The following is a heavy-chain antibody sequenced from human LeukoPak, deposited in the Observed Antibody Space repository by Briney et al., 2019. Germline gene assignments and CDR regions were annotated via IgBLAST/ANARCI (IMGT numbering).Heavy chain of an antibody. Sequence: GGSLRLSCAASGFIFSNSWMSWVRQAPGKGLEWVANIKQDGSEKYYVDSVKGRFTISRDNAKNSLYLQMNSLRAEDTAVYYCARGGGYFDYWGQGTLSPSPQ. CDR2: IKQDGSEK. J-gene: IGHJ4*02. CDR1: GFIFSNSW. V-gene: IGHV3-7*04. CDR3: ARGGGYFDY.